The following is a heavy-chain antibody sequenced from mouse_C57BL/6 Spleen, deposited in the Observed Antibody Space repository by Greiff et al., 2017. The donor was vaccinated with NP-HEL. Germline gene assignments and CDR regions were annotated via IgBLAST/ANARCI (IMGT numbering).Heavy chain of an antibody. D-gene: IGHD1-1*01. Sequence: QVQLQQPGAELVMPGASVKLSCKASGYTFTSYWMHWVKQRPGQGLEWIGEIDPSDSYTNYNQKFKGKSTLTVDKSSSTAYMQLSSLTSEDSAVYSCARRAYGSSFDFDYWGQGTTLTVSS. CDR2: IDPSDSYT. V-gene: IGHV1-69*01. CDR3: ARRAYGSSFDFDY. J-gene: IGHJ2*01. CDR1: GYTFTSYW.